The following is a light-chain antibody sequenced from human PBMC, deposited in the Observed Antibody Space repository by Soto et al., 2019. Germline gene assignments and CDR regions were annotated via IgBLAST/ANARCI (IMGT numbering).Light chain of an antibody. CDR2: AVT. J-gene: IGLJ2*01. CDR3: SSYTTSSTVV. V-gene: IGLV2-14*03. Sequence: QSALTQPASVSGSPGQSITISCTGSSSDVGGYDYVCWYQQYPGKAPKLIIYAVTDRPSGVSNRFSGSKSGNTASLIISGLPAEDEADYYCSSYTTSSTVVFGGGTKVTVL. CDR1: SSDVGGYDY.